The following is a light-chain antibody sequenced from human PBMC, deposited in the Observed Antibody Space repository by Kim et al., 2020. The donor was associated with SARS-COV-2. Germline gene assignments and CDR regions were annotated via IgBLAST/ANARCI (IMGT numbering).Light chain of an antibody. V-gene: IGKV3-20*01. CDR3: QQYGSSLFT. J-gene: IGKJ3*01. CDR1: QTVTNNY. CDR2: GAS. Sequence: EIVLTQSPGTLSLSPGQRATLSCRASQTVTNNYLAWYQQKPGQAPRALIFGASRRATGIPDRFSGSGSGTDFTLTISRLEPEDFAVYYCQQYGSSLFTFGPGTKVDIK.